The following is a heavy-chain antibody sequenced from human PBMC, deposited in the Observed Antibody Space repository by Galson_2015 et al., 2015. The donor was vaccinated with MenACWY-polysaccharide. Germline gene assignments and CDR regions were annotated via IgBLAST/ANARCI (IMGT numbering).Heavy chain of an antibody. CDR2: INHSGST. Sequence: LRLSCAASGFTFTSYAMSWVRQAPGKGLEWIGEINHSGSTNYNPSLKSRVTLSVDTSKNQFSLKLSSVTAADTAVYYCARGSTRTHKTWGQGALVTVSS. D-gene: IGHD2-2*01. J-gene: IGHJ5*02. V-gene: IGHV4-34*01. CDR1: GFTFTSYA. CDR3: ARGSTRTHKT.